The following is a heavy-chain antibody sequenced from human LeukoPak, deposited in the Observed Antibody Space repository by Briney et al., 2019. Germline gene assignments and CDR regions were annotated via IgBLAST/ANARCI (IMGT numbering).Heavy chain of an antibody. D-gene: IGHD2-15*01. CDR3: AILGPVAATLMTPSYYYYMDV. V-gene: IGHV4-59*01. Sequence: SETLSLTCTGSGGSISSYYWSWIRQPPGKGLEWIGYIYYSGSTNYNPSLKSRVIISVDTSKNQFSLKLSPVTAADTAVYYCAILGPVAATLMTPSYYYYMDVWGKGTTVTISS. J-gene: IGHJ6*03. CDR2: IYYSGST. CDR1: GGSISSYY.